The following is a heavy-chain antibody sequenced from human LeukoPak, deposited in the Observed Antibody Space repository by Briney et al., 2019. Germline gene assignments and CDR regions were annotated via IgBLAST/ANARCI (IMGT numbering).Heavy chain of an antibody. CDR1: GFTFSSYG. D-gene: IGHD3-16*02. Sequence: GGSLRLSCAASGFTFSSYGMHWVRQAPGKGLEWVAVISYDGSNKYYADSVKGRFTISRDNSKNTLYLQMNSLRAEDTAVYYCARDRDTFGGVIAPVDWGQGTLVTVSS. J-gene: IGHJ4*02. CDR2: ISYDGSNK. V-gene: IGHV3-30*03. CDR3: ARDRDTFGGVIAPVD.